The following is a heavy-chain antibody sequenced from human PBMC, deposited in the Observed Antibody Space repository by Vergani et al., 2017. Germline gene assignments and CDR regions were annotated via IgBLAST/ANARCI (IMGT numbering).Heavy chain of an antibody. V-gene: IGHV3-33*01. CDR3: AREKSIVLAGLDV. D-gene: IGHD6-6*01. Sequence: QVQLVESGGGVVQPGRSLRLSCAASGFTFSSYGMHWVRQAPGKGLEWVAVIWYDGSNKYYADSVKGRFTISRDNSKSTVYLQMNSLSAEDTAVYYCAREKSIVLAGLDVWGKGTTVTVSS. J-gene: IGHJ6*04. CDR1: GFTFSSYG. CDR2: IWYDGSNK.